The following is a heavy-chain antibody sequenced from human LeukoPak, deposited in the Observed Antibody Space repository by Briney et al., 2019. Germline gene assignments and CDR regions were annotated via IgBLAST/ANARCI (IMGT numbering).Heavy chain of an antibody. CDR2: IRSKANSYAT. V-gene: IGHV3-73*01. D-gene: IGHD3-22*01. J-gene: IGHJ3*02. CDR1: GFTFSGSA. Sequence: GGSLRLSCAASGFTFSGSAMHWVRQASGKGLEWVGRIRSKANSYATAYAASVKGRFTISRDDSKNTAYLQMNSLKTEDTAVYYCTTYDSSGYYTFGIWGQGTMVTVSS. CDR3: TTYDSSGYYTFGI.